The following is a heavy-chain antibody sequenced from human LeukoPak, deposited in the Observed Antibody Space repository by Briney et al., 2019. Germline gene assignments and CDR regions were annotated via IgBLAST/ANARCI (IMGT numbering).Heavy chain of an antibody. V-gene: IGHV3-74*01. CDR1: GFPFSSYW. CDR2: INSDGSAT. CDR3: ASDSPYYGMDV. J-gene: IGHJ6*02. Sequence: GGSLRLSCAASGFPFSSYWMHWVRQVPGKGLLWVSRINSDGSATIYADSVRGRYTISRDNAKNTLYLQMSGLRVEDTAVYHCASDSPYYGMDVWGQGTTVTVSS.